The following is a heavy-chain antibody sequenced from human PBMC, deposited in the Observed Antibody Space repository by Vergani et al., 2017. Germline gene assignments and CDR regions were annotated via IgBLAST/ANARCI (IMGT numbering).Heavy chain of an antibody. J-gene: IGHJ5*02. CDR1: GSTVSGNY. CDR3: ASGNYYGSGTYVDP. V-gene: IGHV3-66*02. CDR2: IYSGDET. D-gene: IGHD3-10*01. Sequence: ELQLVESGGGLVQPGGSLRRSCAASGSTVSGNYMTWVRQAPGKGLEWVSHIYSGDETYYADSVKGRVTISRYTSKNTLHLQINDLRVEDTAVYYCASGNYYGSGTYVDPWGQGTLVTVSS.